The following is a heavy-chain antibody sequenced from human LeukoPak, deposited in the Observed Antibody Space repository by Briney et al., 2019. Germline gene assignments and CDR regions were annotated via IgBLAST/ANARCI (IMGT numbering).Heavy chain of an antibody. V-gene: IGHV1-18*01. CDR3: ARGYDYVWGSYPVDY. CDR2: ISAYNGNT. J-gene: IGHJ4*02. Sequence: GSSVKVSCKASGGTFSSYAISWVRQAPGQGLEWMGWISAYNGNTNYAQKLQGRVTMTTDTSTSTAYMELRSLRSDDTAVYYCARGYDYVWGSYPVDYWGQGTLVTVSS. CDR1: GGTFSSYA. D-gene: IGHD3-16*02.